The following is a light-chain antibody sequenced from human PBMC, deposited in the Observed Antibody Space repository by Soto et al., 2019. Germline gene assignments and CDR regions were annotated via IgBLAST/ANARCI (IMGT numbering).Light chain of an antibody. Sequence: EIVLTQSPGTLSLSPGERATLSCRATQSVSSYLAWYQQKPGQAPRLLIYDASNRATGIPARFSGSGSGTDFTLPISSLEPEDFAVYYCQHRSNWPRLTFGGGTKVEIK. CDR1: QSVSSY. CDR2: DAS. J-gene: IGKJ4*01. CDR3: QHRSNWPRLT. V-gene: IGKV3-11*01.